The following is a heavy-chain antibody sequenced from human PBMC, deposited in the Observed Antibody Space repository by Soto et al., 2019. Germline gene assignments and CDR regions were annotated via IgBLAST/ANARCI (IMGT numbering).Heavy chain of an antibody. J-gene: IGHJ6*04. Sequence: QPPGKGLEWIGEINHSDSTTYNPSLQSRVTISVSTSKNQFSLKLSSVTSADTAVYYCAREVYDYVWGSHRYPPHHYYGMDVWGEGTSVNVAS. D-gene: IGHD3-16*02. V-gene: IGHV4-34*01. CDR2: INHSDST. CDR3: AREVYDYVWGSHRYPPHHYYGMDV.